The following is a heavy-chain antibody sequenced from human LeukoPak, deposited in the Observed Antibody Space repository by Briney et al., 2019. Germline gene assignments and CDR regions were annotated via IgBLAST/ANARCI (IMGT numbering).Heavy chain of an antibody. CDR1: GFTFSTYT. CDR3: AIDPNWGTHS. J-gene: IGHJ4*02. CDR2: IGSSGGGI. Sequence: GGSLRLSCAASGFTFSTYTMYWVRHPPGKRLEWVSIIGSSGGGIHYADSVKGRFTISRDNSKDALYLQMNSLRVEDTAVYYCAIDPNWGTHSWGQGVLVTVSS. V-gene: IGHV3-23*01. D-gene: IGHD7-27*01.